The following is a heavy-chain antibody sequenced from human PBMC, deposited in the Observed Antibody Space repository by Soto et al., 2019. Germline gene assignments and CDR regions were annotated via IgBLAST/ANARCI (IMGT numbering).Heavy chain of an antibody. Sequence: EVQLLESGGGLVQPGGSLRLSCVASGFTFSSYAMTWVRQAPGKGLEWVSGVSADGGSTYYADSVKGRFTISRDNSKNTLYLQVNSPRAEDTAVYYCAKVVGTTRTHEDYWGQGTLVTVSS. V-gene: IGHV3-23*01. CDR2: VSADGGST. CDR3: AKVVGTTRTHEDY. CDR1: GFTFSSYA. J-gene: IGHJ4*02. D-gene: IGHD1-7*01.